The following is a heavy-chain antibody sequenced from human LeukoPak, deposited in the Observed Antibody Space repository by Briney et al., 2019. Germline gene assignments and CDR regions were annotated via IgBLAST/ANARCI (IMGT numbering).Heavy chain of an antibody. CDR2: IYTSGST. CDR1: GGSISSYY. D-gene: IGHD3-3*01. J-gene: IGHJ4*02. Sequence: SETLSLTCTVSGGSISSYYWSWIRQPAGKGLEWIGRIYTSGSTNYNPSLKSRVTMSVDTSKNQFSLKLSSVTAADTAVYYCARVVGVYCSSTSCRLSDFWSGYYGGGFDYWGQGTLVTVSS. V-gene: IGHV4-4*07. CDR3: ARVVGVYCSSTSCRLSDFWSGYYGGGFDY.